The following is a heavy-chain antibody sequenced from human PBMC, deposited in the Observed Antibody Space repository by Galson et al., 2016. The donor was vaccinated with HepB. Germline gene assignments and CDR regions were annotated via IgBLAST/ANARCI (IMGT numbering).Heavy chain of an antibody. CDR2: IWYDGSHE. D-gene: IGHD3-22*01. CDR1: GFTFSNYG. V-gene: IGHV3-33*01. CDR3: ARKSDSSGQGDY. Sequence: SLRLSCAASGFTFSNYGMHWVRQAPGRGLEWVALIWYDGSHEYYADSVKGRFTISRDDSRNTLYLQMNSLRSEDTAVYYCARKSDSSGQGDYWGQGTLVTVSS. J-gene: IGHJ4*02.